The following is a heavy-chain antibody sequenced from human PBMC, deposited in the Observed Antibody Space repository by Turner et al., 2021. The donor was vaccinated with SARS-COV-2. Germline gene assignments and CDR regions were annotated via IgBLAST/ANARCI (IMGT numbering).Heavy chain of an antibody. CDR2: IDSSSSTI. Sequence: EVHLAASGGGLVHPGGSLSLSCVASGFTFSTYSMTWVRPAPGKGLEWVSYIDSSSSTIYYADSVKGRFTISRDNAKNSLYLQMNSLRADDTAVYYCASPFDYWGQGTLVTVSS. CDR3: ASPFDY. J-gene: IGHJ4*02. V-gene: IGHV3-48*01. CDR1: GFTFSTYS.